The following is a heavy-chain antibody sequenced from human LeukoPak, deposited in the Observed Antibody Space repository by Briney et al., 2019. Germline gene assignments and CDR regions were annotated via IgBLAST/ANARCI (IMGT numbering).Heavy chain of an antibody. D-gene: IGHD1-26*01. J-gene: IGHJ4*02. V-gene: IGHV3-21*01. CDR1: GFTFSSYS. CDR3: AREIPSGSYAPGY. CDR2: ISRSSNSM. Sequence: GGSLRLSCAASGFTFSSYSMNWVRQAPGKGLEWVSYISRSSNSMYYADSVKGRFTISRDNAKNSLYLQMSSLRPEDTAMYYCAREIPSGSYAPGYWGQGTLVTVSS.